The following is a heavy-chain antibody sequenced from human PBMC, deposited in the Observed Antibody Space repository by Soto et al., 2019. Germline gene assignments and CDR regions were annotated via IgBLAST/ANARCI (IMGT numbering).Heavy chain of an antibody. Sequence: ASVKVSCKVSGYTLTELSMHWVRQAPGKGLEWMGGFDPEDGETIYAQKFQGRVTMTEDTSTDTAYMELSSLRSEDTAVYYCARAPNTYGDPPFDYWGQGTLVTVSS. J-gene: IGHJ4*02. CDR2: FDPEDGET. CDR1: GYTLTELS. D-gene: IGHD4-17*01. CDR3: ARAPNTYGDPPFDY. V-gene: IGHV1-24*01.